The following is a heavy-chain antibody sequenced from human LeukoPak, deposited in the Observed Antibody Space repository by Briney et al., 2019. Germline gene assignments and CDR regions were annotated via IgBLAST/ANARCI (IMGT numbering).Heavy chain of an antibody. Sequence: GGSLRLSCAASGFTFSSSWMSWVRQAPGKGLEWVATIKRDGGEKYYVDSVKGRFTISRDNAKNSLYLQMNSLRAEDTAVYYCARWAQPGASRWSHDYWGQGTLVTVSS. CDR2: IKRDGGEK. CDR1: GFTFSSSW. CDR3: ARWAQPGASRWSHDY. D-gene: IGHD6-13*01. V-gene: IGHV3-7*04. J-gene: IGHJ4*02.